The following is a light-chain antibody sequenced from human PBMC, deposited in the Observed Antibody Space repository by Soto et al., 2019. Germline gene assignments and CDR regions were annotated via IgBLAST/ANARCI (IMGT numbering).Light chain of an antibody. CDR2: KAS. J-gene: IGKJ1*01. CDR3: QQYDSYSWT. V-gene: IGKV1-5*03. CDR1: QSISSR. Sequence: DIQMTQSPSTRSASVGDRVTITCRASQSISSRLAWYQQKPGKVPKLLIYKASSLESGVPSRFSGSGSGTELTLTISSLQPDDFATYYCQQYDSYSWTFGQGTKVEI.